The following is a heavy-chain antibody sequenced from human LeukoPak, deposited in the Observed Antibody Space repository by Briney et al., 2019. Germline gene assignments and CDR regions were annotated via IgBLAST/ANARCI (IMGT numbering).Heavy chain of an antibody. V-gene: IGHV3-23*01. CDR3: ARPSVAGHYGRFGH. CDR2: IRGSGDRT. J-gene: IGHJ4*02. Sequence: GGSLRLSCAASGFTFSSYAMSWVRQAPGKGLEWVSLIRGSGDRTYYADSVKGRFTISRDNSKDTVYLQMKSLRAEDTALYYCARPSVAGHYGRFGHWGQGTLVTVSS. D-gene: IGHD6-19*01. CDR1: GFTFSSYA.